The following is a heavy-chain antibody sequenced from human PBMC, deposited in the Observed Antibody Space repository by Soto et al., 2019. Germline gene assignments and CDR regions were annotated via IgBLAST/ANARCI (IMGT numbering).Heavy chain of an antibody. CDR3: ARDVGYSSSNWFDP. CDR2: INAGNGNT. D-gene: IGHD6-13*01. Sequence: ASVKVSCKGSGYTFTSYAMHWVRQAPGQRLEWMGWINAGNGNTKYSQKFQGRVTITRDTSASTAYMELSSLRSEDTAVYYCARDVGYSSSNWFDPWGQGTLVTVSS. J-gene: IGHJ5*02. V-gene: IGHV1-3*01. CDR1: GYTFTSYA.